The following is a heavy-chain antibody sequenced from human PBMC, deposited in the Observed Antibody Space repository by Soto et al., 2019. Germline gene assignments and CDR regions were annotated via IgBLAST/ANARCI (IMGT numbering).Heavy chain of an antibody. CDR3: ARVGSGVAVAGRWFDP. CDR1: GGTFSSYA. CDR2: IIPIFGTA. Sequence: QVQLVQSGAEVKKPGSSVKVSCKASGGTFSSYAISWVRQAPGQGLEWMGGIIPIFGTANYAQKFQGRVTITADESTSTDDMELSSLRSEDTAVYYCARVGSGVAVAGRWFDPWGQGTLVTVSS. D-gene: IGHD6-19*01. V-gene: IGHV1-69*01. J-gene: IGHJ5*02.